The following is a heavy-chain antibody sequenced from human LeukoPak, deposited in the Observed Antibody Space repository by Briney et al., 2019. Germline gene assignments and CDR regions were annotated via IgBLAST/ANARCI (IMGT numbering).Heavy chain of an antibody. CDR2: ISGSGGST. CDR3: AKGTDAYYDILTGQEAFDI. V-gene: IGHV3-23*01. CDR1: GFTFSSYA. D-gene: IGHD3-9*01. J-gene: IGHJ3*02. Sequence: PGGSLRLSCAASGFTFSSYAMSWVRQAPGKGLEWVSAISGSGGSTYYADSVKGRFTISRDNSKNTLYLQMNSLRAEDTAVYYCAKGTDAYYDILTGQEAFDIWGQGTMVTVSS.